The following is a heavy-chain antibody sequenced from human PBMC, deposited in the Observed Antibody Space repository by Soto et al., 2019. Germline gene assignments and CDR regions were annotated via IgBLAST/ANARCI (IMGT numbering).Heavy chain of an antibody. Sequence: EVQVLESGGGSVQPGGSLRLSCAASGFTFSNFAMGWVRHAPGKGLEWVSEITGSTGSTYYADSVRGGFFISRDNSKNTLHLQMNSLRVEDTAVYYCVKDTSSSPDYMAVWGKGTTVTVSS. CDR1: GFTFSNFA. CDR3: VKDTSSSPDYMAV. CDR2: ITGSTGST. J-gene: IGHJ6*03. D-gene: IGHD2-2*01. V-gene: IGHV3-23*01.